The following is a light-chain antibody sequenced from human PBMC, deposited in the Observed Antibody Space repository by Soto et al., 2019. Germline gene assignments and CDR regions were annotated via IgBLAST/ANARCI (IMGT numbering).Light chain of an antibody. CDR1: SSNIGSKT. Sequence: QSVLTQPPSTSGTPGQRVTISCSGSSSNIGSKTLNWFRQVPVTAPKLLIYNYNQRPSGVPDRFSGSKAGTSASLAISGLQSEDEGDYYCATWDVSLNGRVFGGGTKLTVL. J-gene: IGLJ3*02. V-gene: IGLV1-44*01. CDR2: NYN. CDR3: ATWDVSLNGRV.